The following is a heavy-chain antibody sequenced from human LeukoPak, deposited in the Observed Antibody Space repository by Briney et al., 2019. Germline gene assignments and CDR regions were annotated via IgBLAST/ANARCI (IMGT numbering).Heavy chain of an antibody. CDR3: AEAGPNQLPFQH. V-gene: IGHV3-30*18. J-gene: IGHJ1*01. CDR2: ISYDGSNK. CDR1: GFTFSSYG. D-gene: IGHD2-2*01. Sequence: GGSLRLSCAASGFTFSSYGIHWVRQAPGKGLEWVAVISYDGSNKYYADSVKGRFTISRDNSKNTLYLQMNSLRAEDTAVYYCAEAGPNQLPFQHWGQGTLVTVSS.